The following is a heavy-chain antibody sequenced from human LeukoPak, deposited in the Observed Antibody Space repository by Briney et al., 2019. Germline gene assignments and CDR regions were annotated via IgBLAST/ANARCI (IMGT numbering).Heavy chain of an antibody. V-gene: IGHV3-23*01. J-gene: IGHJ4*02. CDR2: ISGSGGST. Sequence: GGSLRLSCAASGFTFSIYAMTWVRQAPGKGLEWVSGISGSGGSTYYADSVKGRFTISRDNFKSTLYLQMNSLRAEDTAVYYCAKAYSSGWYYFDSWGQGTLVTVSS. CDR1: GFTFSIYA. D-gene: IGHD6-19*01. CDR3: AKAYSSGWYYFDS.